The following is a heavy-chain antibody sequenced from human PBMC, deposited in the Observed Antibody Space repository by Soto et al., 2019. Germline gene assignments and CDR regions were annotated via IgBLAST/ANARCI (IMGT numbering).Heavy chain of an antibody. CDR2: ISYDGTTK. D-gene: IGHD2-21*01. V-gene: IGHV3-30*18. Sequence: QVHLVESGGGVVQPGRSLRLSCAASGFTISNFGMHWVRQAPGKGLEWVAAISYDGTTKYYPDSVQGRFTISRDNSKSTWYWGRNGLRGEDTVVYYWAKGGCGPPTCLPRTPTHDSWGQGTLVTVSS. CDR3: AKGGCGPPTCLPRTPTHDS. CDR1: GFTISNFG. J-gene: IGHJ4*02.